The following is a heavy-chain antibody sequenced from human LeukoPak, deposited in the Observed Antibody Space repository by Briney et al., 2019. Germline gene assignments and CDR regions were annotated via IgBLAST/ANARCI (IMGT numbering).Heavy chain of an antibody. CDR3: ARDGSSSWPFDF. V-gene: IGHV4-61*02. D-gene: IGHD6-13*01. Sequence: PSETLSLTCTVSGGSISSGSYYWSWIRQPAGKGLEWIGRISTGGSTDYNPSLESRLTMSVDTSKNQFSLRLSSVTAADTAVYYCARDGSSSWPFDFWGQGTLVTVSS. CDR1: GGSISSGSYY. CDR2: ISTGGST. J-gene: IGHJ4*02.